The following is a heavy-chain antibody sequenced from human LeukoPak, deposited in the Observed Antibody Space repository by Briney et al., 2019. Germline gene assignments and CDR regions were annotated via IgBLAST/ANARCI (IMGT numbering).Heavy chain of an antibody. D-gene: IGHD4-17*01. J-gene: IGHJ3*02. CDR1: GGTFSSYT. Sequence: SVKVSCKASGGTFSSYTISWVRQAPGQGLEWMGRIIPILGIANYAQKFQGRATITADKSTSTAYMELSSLRSEDTAVYYCASETTVTTDHDAFDIWGQGTMVTVSS. CDR3: ASETTVTTDHDAFDI. CDR2: IIPILGIA. V-gene: IGHV1-69*02.